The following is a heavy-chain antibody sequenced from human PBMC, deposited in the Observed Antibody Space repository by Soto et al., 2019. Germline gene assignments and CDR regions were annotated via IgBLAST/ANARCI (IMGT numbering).Heavy chain of an antibody. CDR3: ARDIGASATPHTNDY. CDR2: ISAYNGDT. V-gene: IGHV1-18*01. Sequence: QVQLVQSGTEVKKPGASVKVSCKASGYMFTSYGISWVRQAPGQGLEWMGWISAYNGDTNSAQKLQGRVTLTTDTSTSTAYMELRGLRSDDTAVYYCARDIGASATPHTNDYWGQGTLVTVSS. J-gene: IGHJ4*02. D-gene: IGHD2-8*01. CDR1: GYMFTSYG.